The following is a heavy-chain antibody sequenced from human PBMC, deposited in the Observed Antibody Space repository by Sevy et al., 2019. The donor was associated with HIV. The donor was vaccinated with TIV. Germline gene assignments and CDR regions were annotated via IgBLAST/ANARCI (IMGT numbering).Heavy chain of an antibody. D-gene: IGHD5-12*01. V-gene: IGHV1-18*01. CDR2: ISAYNGNT. CDR3: ARGQRYXXXXTSYYYGMDV. CDR1: GYTFTSYG. J-gene: IGHJ6*02. Sequence: ASVKVSCKPSGYTFTSYGIIWVRQAPGQGLEWMGWISAYNGNTNYAQKFQGRVTMTTDTSTSTAYMEVRNLRSDDTXXXXCARGQRYXXXXTSYYYGMDVWGQGTTVTVSS.